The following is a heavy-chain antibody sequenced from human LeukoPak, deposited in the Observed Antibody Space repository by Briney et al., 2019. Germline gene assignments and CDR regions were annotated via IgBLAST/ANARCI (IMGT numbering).Heavy chain of an antibody. CDR2: IHDSGST. CDR3: ARGYCSGTSCYQPSSH. Sequence: SQTLSLTCTVSGGSINTGDYYWNWIRQHPGKGLEWIGYIHDSGSTYYNPSLKSRVVISVDTSKNQFSLSLSSVTAADTAVYYCARGYCSGTSCYQPSSHWGQGTPVTVSS. J-gene: IGHJ4*02. CDR1: GGSINTGDYY. V-gene: IGHV4-31*03. D-gene: IGHD2-2*01.